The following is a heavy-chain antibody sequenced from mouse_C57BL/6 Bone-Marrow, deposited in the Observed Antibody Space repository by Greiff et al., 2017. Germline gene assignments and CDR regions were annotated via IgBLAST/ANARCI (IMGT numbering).Heavy chain of an antibody. CDR1: GFSLTSYG. V-gene: IGHV2-3*01. CDR2: IWGDGST. J-gene: IGHJ3*01. D-gene: IGHD2-5*01. Sequence: VHLVESGPGLVAPSQSLSITCTVSGFSLTSYGVSWVRQPPGKGLEWLGVIWGDGSTNYHSALISRLSISKDNYKGQVFLKLNSLQTDDTATYYCATTALIVTGAYWGQGTLVTVSA. CDR3: ATTALIVTGAY.